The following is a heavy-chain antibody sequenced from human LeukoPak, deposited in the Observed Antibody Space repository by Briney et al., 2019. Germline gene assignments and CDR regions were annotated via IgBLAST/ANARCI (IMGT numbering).Heavy chain of an antibody. Sequence: PGGSLRLSCAASGFPFSASAMTWVRQVPGKGLEWVSHILSTGTTYYADSVRGRFTISRDNSKNTLYLLMTSLRADDTAVYYCATVKYDYGDPVGWFDPWGQGTLVTVSS. V-gene: IGHV3-23*01. CDR3: ATVKYDYGDPVGWFDP. J-gene: IGHJ5*02. CDR2: ILSTGTT. CDR1: GFPFSASA. D-gene: IGHD4-17*01.